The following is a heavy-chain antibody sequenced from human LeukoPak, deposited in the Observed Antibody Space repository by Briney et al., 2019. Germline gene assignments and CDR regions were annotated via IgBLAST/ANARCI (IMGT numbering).Heavy chain of an antibody. CDR2: ISSSSSYI. CDR1: GFTFSSYS. D-gene: IGHD3-22*01. CDR3: ASSITMILLRY. Sequence: PGGSLRLPCAASGFTFSSYSMNSVRQAPGKGLEWVSSISSSSSYIYYADSVKGRFTISRDNAKNSLYLQMNSLRAEDTAVYYCASSITMILLRYWGQGTLVTVSS. V-gene: IGHV3-21*01. J-gene: IGHJ4*02.